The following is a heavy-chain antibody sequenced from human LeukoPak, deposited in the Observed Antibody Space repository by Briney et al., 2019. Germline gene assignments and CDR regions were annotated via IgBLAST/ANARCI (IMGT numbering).Heavy chain of an antibody. CDR3: ARDVGFIVGATPGAFDI. CDR2: IWYDGDNK. Sequence: PGGSLRLSCAASRFTFSSYVMHWVRQAPGKGLEWVALIWYDGDNKYYSDSVKGRFTISRDNSKNTLYLQMNSLRAEDTAVYYCARDVGFIVGATPGAFDIWGQGTMVTVSS. CDR1: RFTFSSYV. V-gene: IGHV3-33*01. D-gene: IGHD1-26*01. J-gene: IGHJ3*02.